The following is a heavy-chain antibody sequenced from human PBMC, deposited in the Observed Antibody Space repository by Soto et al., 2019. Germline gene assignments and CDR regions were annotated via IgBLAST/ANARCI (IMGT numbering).Heavy chain of an antibody. V-gene: IGHV4-39*01. CDR1: GGSINSSDHF. D-gene: IGHD3-10*02. J-gene: IGHJ5*02. CDR2: VYYTETT. Sequence: PSETLSLTCSLSGGSINSSDHFWGWIRQTPGKGLERIGSVYYTETTYYNPSLKSPVTISVETSRNTFSLKVNSVTAADTGIYYCARQRVLSTNMFITSFDPWGQGTLVTVSS. CDR3: ARQRVLSTNMFITSFDP.